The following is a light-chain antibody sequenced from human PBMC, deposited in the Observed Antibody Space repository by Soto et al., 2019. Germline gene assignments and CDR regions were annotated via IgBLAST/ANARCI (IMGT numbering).Light chain of an antibody. V-gene: IGKV3-20*01. J-gene: IGKJ1*01. CDR1: QRVSSGY. CDR2: GAS. CDR3: QQYGNSPQT. Sequence: IVLTHSPGALSLSPWERATPSCTASQRVSSGYLAWYQQKPGQAPRLLIYGASTRATGIPDRFSGSGSGTDFTLTIARLEPGDFAVYYCQQYGNSPQTFGQGTKVDIK.